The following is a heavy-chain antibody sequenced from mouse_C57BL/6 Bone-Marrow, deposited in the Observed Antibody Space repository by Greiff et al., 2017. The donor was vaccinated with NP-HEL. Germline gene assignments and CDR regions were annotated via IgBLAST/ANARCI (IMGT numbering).Heavy chain of an antibody. CDR2: IYPRSGNT. Sequence: QVTLKESGAELARPGASVKLSCKASGYTFTSYGISWVKQRTGQGLEWIGEIYPRSGNTYYNEKFKGKATLTADKSSSTAYMELRSLTSEDSAVYFCARTPYYSNFGFAYWGQGTLVTVSA. J-gene: IGHJ3*01. CDR3: ARTPYYSNFGFAY. D-gene: IGHD2-5*01. CDR1: GYTFTSYG. V-gene: IGHV1-81*01.